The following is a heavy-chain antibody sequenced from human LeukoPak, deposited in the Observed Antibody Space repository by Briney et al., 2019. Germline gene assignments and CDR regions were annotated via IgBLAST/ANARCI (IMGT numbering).Heavy chain of an antibody. J-gene: IGHJ4*02. CDR3: AGRPTGYSSGYIH. CDR2: IYSGGST. V-gene: IGHV3-53*01. CDR1: GLTFSSHW. D-gene: IGHD5-18*01. Sequence: GGSLRLSCAASGLTFSSHWMHWVRQAPGKGLEWVSVIYSGGSTYYADSVKGRFTISRDNSENIVYLQMNNLRVEDTAVYYCAGRPTGYSSGYIHWGQGTLVTVSS.